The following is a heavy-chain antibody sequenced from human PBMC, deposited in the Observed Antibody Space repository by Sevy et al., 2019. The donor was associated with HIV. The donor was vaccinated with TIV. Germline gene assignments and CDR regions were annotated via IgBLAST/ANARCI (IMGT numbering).Heavy chain of an antibody. V-gene: IGHV3-21*01. CDR2: MTSSGSYI. Sequence: GGSLRLSCAASGFTFSTSTMNWVRQAPGKGLEWVSLMTSSGSYILYADSVKGRFTISRDNAKKSVFLQMNSLRVEDTAVYYCVRDGWNYWGQGTLVTVS. CDR1: GFTFSTST. D-gene: IGHD2-15*01. J-gene: IGHJ4*02. CDR3: VRDGWNY.